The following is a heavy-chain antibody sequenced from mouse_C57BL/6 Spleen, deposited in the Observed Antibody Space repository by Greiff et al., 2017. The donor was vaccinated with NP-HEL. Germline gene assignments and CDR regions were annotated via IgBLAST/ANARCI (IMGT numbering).Heavy chain of an antibody. CDR3: ARRDGYDVRYAMDY. J-gene: IGHJ4*01. CDR1: GYPFTSYW. V-gene: IGHV1-69*01. Sequence: QVQLQQPGAELVMPGASVKLSCQASGYPFTSYWMHWVKQRPGQGLEWIGEIDPSDSYTNYNQKFKGKSTLTVDKSSSTAYMQLSSLTSEDSAVYYCARRDGYDVRYAMDYWGQGTSVTVSS. CDR2: IDPSDSYT. D-gene: IGHD2-2*01.